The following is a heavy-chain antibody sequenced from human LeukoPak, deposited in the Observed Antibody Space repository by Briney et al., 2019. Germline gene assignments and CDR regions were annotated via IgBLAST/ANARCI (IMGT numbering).Heavy chain of an antibody. CDR3: ARQYYYDSRIGP. Sequence: SETLSLTCTVSGGSISSGDYYWSWIRQPPGKGLEWTAYMYYSGSTYYNPSLKSRVTMSADTSKNQLSLKLSSVTAADTAVYYCARQYYYDSRIGPWGQGILVTVSS. J-gene: IGHJ5*02. CDR1: GGSISSGDYY. V-gene: IGHV4-30-4*01. D-gene: IGHD3-22*01. CDR2: MYYSGST.